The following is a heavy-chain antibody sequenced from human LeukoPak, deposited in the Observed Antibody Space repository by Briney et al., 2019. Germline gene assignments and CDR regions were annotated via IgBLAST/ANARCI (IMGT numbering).Heavy chain of an antibody. Sequence: ASVKVSCKASGYTFTSYDINWVRQATGQGLEWMGWMNPNSGNTGYAQKLRGRVTMTRNTSISTAYMELSSLRSEDTAVYYCARGLRSGYGKGFDYWGQGTLVTVSS. J-gene: IGHJ4*02. V-gene: IGHV1-8*01. D-gene: IGHD5-12*01. CDR2: MNPNSGNT. CDR3: ARGLRSGYGKGFDY. CDR1: GYTFTSYD.